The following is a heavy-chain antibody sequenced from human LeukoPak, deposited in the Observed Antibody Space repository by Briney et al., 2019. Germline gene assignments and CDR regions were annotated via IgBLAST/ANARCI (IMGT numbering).Heavy chain of an antibody. D-gene: IGHD3-22*01. CDR1: GGSISSYY. V-gene: IGHV4-59*01. CDR3: ARAGRHYDSSGYADNYYYYMDV. Sequence: PSETLSLTCTVSGGSISSYYWSWIRQPPGKGLEWIGYIYYSGSTDYNPSLKSRVTISVDTSRNQFSLRLSSVTAADTAVYYCARAGRHYDSSGYADNYYYYMDVWGKGTTVTISS. CDR2: IYYSGST. J-gene: IGHJ6*03.